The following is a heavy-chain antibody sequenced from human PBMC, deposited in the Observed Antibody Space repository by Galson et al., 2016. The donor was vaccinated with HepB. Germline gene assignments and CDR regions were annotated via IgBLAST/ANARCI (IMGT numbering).Heavy chain of an antibody. CDR1: GFTFSSYT. CDR3: ARADYWEGLED. V-gene: IGHV3-48*02. Sequence: SLRLSCAASGFTFSSYTLSWVRQAPGKGLEWISSITGSGTIYYAGSVKGRFTISRDNAEESLFLQMNSLTDGDTAVYFCARADYWEGLEDWGQGILVTVSS. J-gene: IGHJ4*02. CDR2: ITGSGTI. D-gene: IGHD1-26*01.